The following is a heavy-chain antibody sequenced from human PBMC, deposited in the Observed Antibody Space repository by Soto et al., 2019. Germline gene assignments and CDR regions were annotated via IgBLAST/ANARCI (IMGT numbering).Heavy chain of an antibody. J-gene: IGHJ4*02. CDR3: ARLPHYCSSTSCSDYYFDY. D-gene: IGHD2-2*01. Sequence: PSETPSLTCTVSGGSLSSSSYYWGWIRQPPGKGLEWIGSIYYSGSTYYNPSLKSRVTISVDTSKNQFALKLSSVTAADTAVYYCARLPHYCSSTSCSDYYFDYWGQGTLVTVSS. CDR1: GGSLSSSSYY. V-gene: IGHV4-39*01. CDR2: IYYSGST.